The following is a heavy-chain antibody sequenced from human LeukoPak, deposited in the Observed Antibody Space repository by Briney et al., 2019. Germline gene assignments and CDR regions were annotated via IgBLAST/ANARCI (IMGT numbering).Heavy chain of an antibody. CDR1: GFSFSNFW. J-gene: IGHJ4*02. V-gene: IGHV3-7*01. CDR3: ARTLVEVPGHSDLFDF. Sequence: GGSLRLSCGASGFSFSNFWMSWIRQAPGKGLERVANMNPDGSATYYLDSVKGRFTISRDNAKTSVYLQMNSLRPDDTAVYYYARTLVEVPGHSDLFDFWGQGTLVTVSS. D-gene: IGHD2-2*01. CDR2: MNPDGSAT.